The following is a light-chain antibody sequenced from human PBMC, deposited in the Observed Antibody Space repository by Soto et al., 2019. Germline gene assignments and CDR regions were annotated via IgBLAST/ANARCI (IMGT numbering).Light chain of an antibody. V-gene: IGLV2-11*01. CDR1: SSDVGGYNY. Sequence: QPALTQPRSVSGSPGQSLPISCTGTSSDVGGYNYVSWYQQHPGKAPKLMIYDVSKRPSGVPDRFSGSKSGNTASLTISGLQAEDEADYYCCSYAGSYSLYVFGSGTKVTVL. J-gene: IGLJ1*01. CDR3: CSYAGSYSLYV. CDR2: DVS.